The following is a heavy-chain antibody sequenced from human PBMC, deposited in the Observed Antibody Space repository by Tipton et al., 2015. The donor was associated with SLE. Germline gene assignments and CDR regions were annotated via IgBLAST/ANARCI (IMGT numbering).Heavy chain of an antibody. D-gene: IGHD1-26*01. J-gene: IGHJ4*02. Sequence: SLRLSCAASGFTFDDYAMHWVRQAPGKGLEWVSGISWNSGSIGYADSVKGRFTISRDNAKNSLYLQMNSLRAEDTAVYYCAEGGLRWGQGTLVTVSS. CDR1: GFTFDDYA. V-gene: IGHV3-9*01. CDR2: ISWNSGSI. CDR3: AEGGLR.